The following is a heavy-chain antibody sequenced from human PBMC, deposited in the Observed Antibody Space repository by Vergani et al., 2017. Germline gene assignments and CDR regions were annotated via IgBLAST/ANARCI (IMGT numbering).Heavy chain of an antibody. CDR3: AKVGRSEVAGTFGAFDI. J-gene: IGHJ3*02. CDR1: GFTFIMHA. D-gene: IGHD6-19*01. Sequence: EVQLLESGGDLVQPGGSLRLSCAASGFTFIMHAMSWVRQAPGKGMEWGSTLSASDRRTHYADCVKGRFTISRDNSKNTLFLHMNSLRPEDTAVYYCAKVGRSEVAGTFGAFDIWGQGTMVTVSS. V-gene: IGHV3-23*01. CDR2: LSASDRRT.